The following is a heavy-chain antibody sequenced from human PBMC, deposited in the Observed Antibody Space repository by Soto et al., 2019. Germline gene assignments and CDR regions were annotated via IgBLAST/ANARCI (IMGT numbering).Heavy chain of an antibody. CDR3: AKDRVYGRNSYLYGMDV. D-gene: IGHD4-17*01. CDR1: GFTFSSYA. CDR2: ISGSGGST. V-gene: IGHV3-23*01. J-gene: IGHJ6*02. Sequence: GGALRLSCAASGFTFSSYAMSWVRQAPGKGLEWVSAISGSGGSTYYADSVKGRFTISRDNSKNTLYLQMNSLRAEDTAVYYCAKDRVYGRNSYLYGMDVWGQGTTVTVSS.